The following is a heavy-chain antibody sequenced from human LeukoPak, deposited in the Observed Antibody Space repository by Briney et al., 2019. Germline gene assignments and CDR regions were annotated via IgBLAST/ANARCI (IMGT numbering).Heavy chain of an antibody. CDR3: ARDRVAATDAFDI. D-gene: IGHD2-15*01. CDR1: GGTFSSYA. CDR2: IIPIFGTA. J-gene: IGHJ3*02. V-gene: IGHV1-69*05. Sequence: SVKVSCKASGGTFSSYAISWVRQAPGQGLEWMGRIIPIFGTANYAQKFQGKVTITTDESTSTAYMELSTLRSEDRAVFYCARDRVAATDAFDIWGQGTMVTVSS.